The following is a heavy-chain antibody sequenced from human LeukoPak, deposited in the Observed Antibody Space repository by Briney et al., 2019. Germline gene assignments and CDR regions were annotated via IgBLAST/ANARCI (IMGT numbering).Heavy chain of an antibody. CDR2: INHSGST. D-gene: IGHD1-1*01. V-gene: IGHV4-34*01. CDR1: GGSFSGYY. CDR3: ASTTGYYYYGMDV. J-gene: IGHJ6*02. Sequence: SETLSLTCAVYGGSFSGYYWSWIRQPPGKGLEWIGEINHSGSTNYNPSLKSRVTISVDTSKNQFSLKLSSVTAADTAVYYCASTTGYYYYGMDVWGQGTTVSVSS.